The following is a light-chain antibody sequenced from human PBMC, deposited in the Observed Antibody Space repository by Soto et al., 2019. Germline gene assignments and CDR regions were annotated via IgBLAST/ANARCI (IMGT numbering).Light chain of an antibody. J-gene: IGKJ1*01. CDR3: QQRSNWPPNWT. CDR2: DAS. CDR1: QSVSSY. V-gene: IGKV3-11*01. Sequence: DIVMTQSPATLSSSLRERPTLCFRASQSVSSYLAWYQQKPGQATRLIIYDASDRASGIPARFSVSGCGTGFTLTISSLGPEDFAVYYCQQRSNWPPNWTFGQGTQVYIK.